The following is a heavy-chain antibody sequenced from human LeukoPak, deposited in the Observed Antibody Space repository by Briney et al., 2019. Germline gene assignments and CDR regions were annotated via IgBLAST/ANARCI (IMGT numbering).Heavy chain of an antibody. Sequence: GGSLRLSCAASGFTFSSYSMNWVRQAPGKGLEWVSSISSSSSYIYYAESVKGRFSISRDNSKNTLYLQMNSLRAEDTAVYFCAKNRGFYYMDVWGKGTTVTISS. CDR1: GFTFSSYS. J-gene: IGHJ6*03. D-gene: IGHD3-10*01. V-gene: IGHV3-21*04. CDR2: ISSSSSYI. CDR3: AKNRGFYYMDV.